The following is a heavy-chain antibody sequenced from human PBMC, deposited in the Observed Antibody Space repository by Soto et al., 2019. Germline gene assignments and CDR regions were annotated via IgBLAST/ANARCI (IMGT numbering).Heavy chain of an antibody. CDR3: ARPPQPETVHPFDY. D-gene: IGHD4-17*01. V-gene: IGHV4-30-4*01. J-gene: IGHJ4*02. CDR1: GGSISSGDYY. CDR2: IYYSGST. Sequence: QVQLQESGPGLVKPSQTLSLTCTVSGGSISSGDYYWSWIRQPPGKGLEWIGYIYYSGSTYYHPSLKSRVTISVDTPKNQFTLKLSSVTAADTAVYYCARPPQPETVHPFDYWGQGTLVTVSS.